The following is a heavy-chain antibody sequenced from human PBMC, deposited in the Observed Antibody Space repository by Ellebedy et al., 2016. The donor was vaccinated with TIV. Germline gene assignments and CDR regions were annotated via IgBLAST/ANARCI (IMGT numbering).Heavy chain of an antibody. CDR3: ASILYYDSSGLDY. Sequence: GGSLRLSCAASGFTFSDYYMSWIRQAPGKGLEWVSYISSSGSTIYYADSVKGRFTISRDNAKNSLYLQMNSLRAEDTAVYYCASILYYDSSGLDYWGQGTLVTVSS. J-gene: IGHJ4*02. D-gene: IGHD3-22*01. CDR1: GFTFSDYY. CDR2: ISSSGSTI. V-gene: IGHV3-11*01.